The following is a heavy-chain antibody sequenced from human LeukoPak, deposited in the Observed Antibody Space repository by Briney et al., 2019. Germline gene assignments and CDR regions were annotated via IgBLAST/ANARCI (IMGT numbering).Heavy chain of an antibody. CDR2: ISSSSGYI. D-gene: IGHD4-23*01. CDR1: GFTFSSYS. Sequence: GGSLRLSCAASGFTFSSYSMNWVRQAPGKGLEWVSSISSSSGYIYYADSVKGRFTISRDNAKNSLYLQMNSLRAEDTAVYYCARESPGGHWGQGTLVTVSS. V-gene: IGHV3-21*01. CDR3: ARESPGGH. J-gene: IGHJ4*02.